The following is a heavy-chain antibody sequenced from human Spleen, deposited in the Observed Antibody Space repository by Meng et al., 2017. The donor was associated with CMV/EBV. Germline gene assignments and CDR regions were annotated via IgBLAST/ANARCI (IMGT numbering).Heavy chain of an antibody. Sequence: GESLKISCAASGFTLSLYWMHWVRQVPGKGLVWVSRINSDGSMTDYADSVKGRFTISRDNAKDTLFLQMNSLRVEDTAVYYCTGPGVWYYGMDVWDQGTTVTVSS. V-gene: IGHV3-74*01. J-gene: IGHJ6*02. CDR3: TGPGVWYYGMDV. D-gene: IGHD2-21*01. CDR1: GFTLSLYW. CDR2: INSDGSMT.